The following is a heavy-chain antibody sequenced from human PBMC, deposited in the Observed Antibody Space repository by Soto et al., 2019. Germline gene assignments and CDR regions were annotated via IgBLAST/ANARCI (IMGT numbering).Heavy chain of an antibody. Sequence: GGSLRLSCAASGFTFSSYGMHWVRQAPGKGLEWVAVIWYDGSNKYYADSVKGRFTISRDNSKNTLYLQMNSLRAEDTAGYYCARDGSSSGIGAFDIWGQGTMVTVSS. J-gene: IGHJ3*02. D-gene: IGHD6-6*01. CDR2: IWYDGSNK. CDR1: GFTFSSYG. V-gene: IGHV3-33*01. CDR3: ARDGSSSGIGAFDI.